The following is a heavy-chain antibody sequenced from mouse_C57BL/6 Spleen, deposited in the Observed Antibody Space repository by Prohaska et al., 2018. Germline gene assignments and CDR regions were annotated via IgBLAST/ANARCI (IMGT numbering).Heavy chain of an antibody. V-gene: IGHV1-59*01. CDR2: IDPSDSYT. J-gene: IGHJ2*01. D-gene: IGHD3-2*02. CDR1: GYTFTSYW. Sequence: QVQLQQPGAELVRPGTSVKLSCKASGYTFTSYWMHWVKQRPGQGLEWIGVIDPSDSYTNYNQKFKGKATLTVDTSSSTAYMQLSSLTSEDSAVYYCAIDSSGYGFDYWGQGTTLTVSS. CDR3: AIDSSGYGFDY.